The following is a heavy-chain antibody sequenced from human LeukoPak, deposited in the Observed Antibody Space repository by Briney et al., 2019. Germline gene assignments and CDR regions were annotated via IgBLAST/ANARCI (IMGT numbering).Heavy chain of an antibody. J-gene: IGHJ4*02. Sequence: ASVKVSCKASGYTFTSYAMNWVRQAPGQGLEWMGWINTNTGNPTYAQGFTGRFVFSLDTSVSTAYLQISSLKAEDTAVYYCARSGQPITIFDHLDYWGQGTLVTVSS. D-gene: IGHD3-9*01. CDR2: INTNTGNP. V-gene: IGHV7-4-1*02. CDR3: ARSGQPITIFDHLDY. CDR1: GYTFTSYA.